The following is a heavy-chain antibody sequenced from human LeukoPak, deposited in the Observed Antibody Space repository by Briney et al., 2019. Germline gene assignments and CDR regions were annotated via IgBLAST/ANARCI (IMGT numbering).Heavy chain of an antibody. J-gene: IGHJ4*02. Sequence: PSKTLSLTCAVYGGSFSGYYWSWIRQPPGKGLEWIGEINHSGSTNYNPSLKSRVTISVDTSKNQFSLKLSSVTAADTAVYYCARGLPGKQWLALYFDYWGQGTLVTVSS. D-gene: IGHD6-19*01. V-gene: IGHV4-34*01. CDR2: INHSGST. CDR3: ARGLPGKQWLALYFDY. CDR1: GGSFSGYY.